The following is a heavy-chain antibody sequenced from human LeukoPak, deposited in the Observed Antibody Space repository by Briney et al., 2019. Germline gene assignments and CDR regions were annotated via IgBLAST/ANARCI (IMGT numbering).Heavy chain of an antibody. V-gene: IGHV5-51*01. Sequence: GESLKVSCKVSGYSFTSYCIGWVRQMPGKGLEWMGIIYPGDSGPTYSPSFQGQVTISVDKSISTAYLQWSSLQASDTAMYYCGMSGDRVPLQDDVFDVWGQGTMVTVST. CDR3: GMSGDRVPLQDDVFDV. J-gene: IGHJ3*01. D-gene: IGHD1-26*01. CDR1: GYSFTSYC. CDR2: IYPGDSGP.